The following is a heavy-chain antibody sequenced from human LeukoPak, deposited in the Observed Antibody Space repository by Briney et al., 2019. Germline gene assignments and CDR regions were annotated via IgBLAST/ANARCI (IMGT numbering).Heavy chain of an antibody. D-gene: IGHD3-10*01. J-gene: IGHJ5*02. CDR2: IYSSGST. CDR3: ARDGARFGELWWGFDP. Sequence: SETLSLTCTVSGGSISSHYWSWIRQPPGKGLKWIGYIYSSGSTNYNPSLKSRVTISLDTSKNQFSLKLSSVTAADTAVYYCARDGARFGELWWGFDPWGQGTLVTVSS. V-gene: IGHV4-59*11. CDR1: GGSISSHY.